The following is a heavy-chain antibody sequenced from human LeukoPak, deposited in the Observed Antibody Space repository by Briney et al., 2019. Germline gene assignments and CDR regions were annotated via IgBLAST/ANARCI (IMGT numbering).Heavy chain of an antibody. J-gene: IGHJ6*03. CDR2: INPNSGGT. D-gene: IGHD1-26*01. Sequence: VKVSCKASGYTFTGYYMHWVRQAPGQGLEWMGWINPNSGGTNYAQKFQGRVTMTRDTSISTAYMELSRLRSDDMAVYYCAREAWERFYYYYMDVWGKGTTVTISS. CDR3: AREAWERFYYYYMDV. V-gene: IGHV1-2*02. CDR1: GYTFTGYY.